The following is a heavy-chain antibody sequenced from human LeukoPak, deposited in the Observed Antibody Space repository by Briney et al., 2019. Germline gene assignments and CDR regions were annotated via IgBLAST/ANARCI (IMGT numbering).Heavy chain of an antibody. D-gene: IGHD6-13*01. Sequence: ASVKVSCKASGYTFTSYGISWVRQAPGQGLEWMGWISAYNRNTNYAQKLQGRVTMTTDTSTSTAYMELRSLRSDDTAVYYCARDTLHSRSWYNDYFDYWGQGTLVTVSS. V-gene: IGHV1-18*01. CDR1: GYTFTSYG. CDR2: ISAYNRNT. CDR3: ARDTLHSRSWYNDYFDY. J-gene: IGHJ4*02.